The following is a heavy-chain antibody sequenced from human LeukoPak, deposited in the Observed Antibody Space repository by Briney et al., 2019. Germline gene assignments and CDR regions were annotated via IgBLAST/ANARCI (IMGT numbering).Heavy chain of an antibody. J-gene: IGHJ4*02. CDR1: GGSISGYY. CDR2: IYTSGST. Sequence: PSETLSLTCAVSGGSISGYYWNWIRQPAGKGLEWIGRIYTSGSTNYNPSLKSRVTMSVDTSKNQFSLKLFSVTAADTAVYYCARGLGGYNYGYSFDYWGQGTLVTVSS. V-gene: IGHV4-4*07. D-gene: IGHD5-18*01. CDR3: ARGLGGYNYGYSFDY.